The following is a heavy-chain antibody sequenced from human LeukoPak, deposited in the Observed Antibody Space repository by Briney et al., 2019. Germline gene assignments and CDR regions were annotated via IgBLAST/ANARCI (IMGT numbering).Heavy chain of an antibody. CDR3: ARGSDFGDF. CDR2: IYYSGST. D-gene: IGHD4-17*01. J-gene: IGHJ4*02. CDR1: RASVTTYY. Sequence: SESLSLTFTVSRASVTTYYWSWIPQPPGKGLEWIGYIYYSGSTSYNPSLKGRVTMSVDTSKNQFSLRLSSVTAADTAVYYCARGSDFGDFWGQGTLVTVSS. V-gene: IGHV4-59*02.